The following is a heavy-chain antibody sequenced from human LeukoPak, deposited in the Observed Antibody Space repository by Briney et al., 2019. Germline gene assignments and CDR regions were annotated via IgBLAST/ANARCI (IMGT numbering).Heavy chain of an antibody. CDR1: GFTFSTHD. V-gene: IGHV3-48*03. Sequence: GGSLRLSCGASGFTFSTHDMHWVRQAPGKGLEWISHISNIGDIIHYADSVEGRFTISRDNAKNSLYLQMNSLRAEDTAVYYCAKDATAVVGTVYMDVWGKGTTVTISS. J-gene: IGHJ6*03. CDR2: ISNIGDII. D-gene: IGHD6-13*01. CDR3: AKDATAVVGTVYMDV.